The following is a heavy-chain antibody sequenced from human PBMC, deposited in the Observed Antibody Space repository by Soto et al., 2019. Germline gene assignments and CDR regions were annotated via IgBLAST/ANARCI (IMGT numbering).Heavy chain of an antibody. CDR2: ISSSSSYI. CDR1: GFPFSSYS. V-gene: IGHV3-21*01. Sequence: GGSLSLSCPPSGFPFSSYSMNWFRRAPGKGLEWVSSISSSSSYIYYADSVKGRFTISRDNAKNSLYLQMNSLRAEDTAVYYCARSMEEHDAFDIWGQGTMVTVSS. D-gene: IGHD6-6*01. J-gene: IGHJ3*02. CDR3: ARSMEEHDAFDI.